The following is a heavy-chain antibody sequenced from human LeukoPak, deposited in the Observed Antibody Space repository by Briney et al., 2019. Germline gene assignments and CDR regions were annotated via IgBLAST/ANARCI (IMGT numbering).Heavy chain of an antibody. CDR2: IYYSGST. J-gene: IGHJ5*02. CDR1: GGSVSSGSYY. CDR3: ARDTYYGSGSYVVDP. V-gene: IGHV4-61*01. D-gene: IGHD3-10*01. Sequence: SETLSLTCIVSGGSVSSGSYYWSWIRQPPGKGLEWIGYIYYSGSTNYNPSLKSRVTISVDTSKNQFSLKLSSVTAADTAVYYCARDTYYGSGSYVVDPWGQGTLVTVSS.